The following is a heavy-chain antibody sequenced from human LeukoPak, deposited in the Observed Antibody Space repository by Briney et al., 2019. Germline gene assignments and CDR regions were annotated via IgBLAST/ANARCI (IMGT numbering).Heavy chain of an antibody. J-gene: IGHJ4*02. Sequence: ASVKVSCKASGYTFTGYYMHWVRQAPGQGLEWMGWINPNSGGTNYAQKFQGRVTMTRDTSISTAYVELSRLRSDDTAVYYCARLDDSSGYYYGGDYWGQGTLVTVSS. CDR1: GYTFTGYY. CDR2: INPNSGGT. CDR3: ARLDDSSGYYYGGDY. D-gene: IGHD3-22*01. V-gene: IGHV1-2*02.